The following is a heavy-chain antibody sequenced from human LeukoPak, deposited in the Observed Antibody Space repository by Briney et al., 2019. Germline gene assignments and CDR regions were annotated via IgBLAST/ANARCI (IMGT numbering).Heavy chain of an antibody. Sequence: GEPLNISCKATGYTFTTYWIGWVRQMPGKGLEWMGILYPGDSDTRYSPSFQGQVTISADRSISTAYLQWSSLKASDSAMYYCARQSQGGSSKWYYFWGQGTLVTVSS. CDR3: ARQSQGGSSKWYYF. CDR2: LYPGDSDT. D-gene: IGHD6-13*01. V-gene: IGHV5-51*01. J-gene: IGHJ4*02. CDR1: GYTFTTYW.